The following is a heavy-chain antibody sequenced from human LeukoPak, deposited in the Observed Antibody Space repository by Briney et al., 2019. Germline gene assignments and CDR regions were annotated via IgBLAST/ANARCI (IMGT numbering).Heavy chain of an antibody. D-gene: IGHD2-2*01. CDR2: IKQDGSEK. CDR3: ASTSWTEEGGVDY. J-gene: IGHJ4*02. Sequence: QPGGSLRLSCAASGFTFSSYGMHWVRQAPGKGLEWVANIKQDGSEKYYVDSVKGRFTISRDNAKNSLYLQMNSLRAEDTAVYYCASTSWTEEGGVDYWGQGTLVTVSS. V-gene: IGHV3-7*01. CDR1: GFTFSSYG.